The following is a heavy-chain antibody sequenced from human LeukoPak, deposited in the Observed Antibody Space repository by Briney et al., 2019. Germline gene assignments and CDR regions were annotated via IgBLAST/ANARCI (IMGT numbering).Heavy chain of an antibody. Sequence: PSETLSLTCTVSGGSISSGDYYWSWIRQPPGKGLEWIGYIYYSGSTYYNPSLKSRVTISVDTSKNQFSLKLSSVTAADTAVYYCARAGTVVPTDYWGQGTLVTVSS. D-gene: IGHD4-23*01. J-gene: IGHJ4*02. CDR1: GGSISSGDYY. CDR2: IYYSGST. CDR3: ARAGTVVPTDY. V-gene: IGHV4-30-4*08.